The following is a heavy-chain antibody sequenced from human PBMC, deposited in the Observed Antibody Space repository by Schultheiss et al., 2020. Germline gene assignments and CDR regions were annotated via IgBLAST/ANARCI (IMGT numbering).Heavy chain of an antibody. J-gene: IGHJ4*02. Sequence: SETLSLTCTVSRASMSDYFWGWIRQPPGEGLEWIGYISSSGSLNYNPSLKSRVTISVDKSKNQFSLKLSSVTAADTAVYYCARHRGNGLLLDYWGQGTLVTVAS. CDR2: ISSSGSL. CDR3: ARHRGNGLLLDY. V-gene: IGHV4-59*08. CDR1: RASMSDYF. D-gene: IGHD4-23*01.